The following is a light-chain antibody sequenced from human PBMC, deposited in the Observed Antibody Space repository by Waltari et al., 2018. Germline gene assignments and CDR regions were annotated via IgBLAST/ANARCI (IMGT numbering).Light chain of an antibody. CDR1: STT. CDR3: ATWDNSLEGWL. CDR2: SDD. Sequence: QSVLTQPPSASGTPGPSIIISCSSTSTTCTRFQQVPGAAPKLLIFSDDQRPSGVPARFSGARSGTSASLAISGLHSEDEADYYCATWDNSLEGWLFGGGTKVTV. J-gene: IGLJ2*01. V-gene: IGLV1-44*01.